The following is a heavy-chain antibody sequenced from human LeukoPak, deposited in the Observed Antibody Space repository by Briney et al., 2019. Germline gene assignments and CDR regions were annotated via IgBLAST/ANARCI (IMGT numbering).Heavy chain of an antibody. CDR3: ARGLRFLEWLYFAWFDP. CDR2: IYYNGST. Sequence: PSETLSLTCTVSGGSVSSGSYYWSWIRQPPGKGLEWIGYIYYNGSTNYNPSLKSRVTISVDTSKNQFSLKLSSVTAADTAVYYCARGLRFLEWLYFAWFDPWGQGTLVTVSS. CDR1: GGSVSSGSYY. V-gene: IGHV4-61*01. J-gene: IGHJ5*02. D-gene: IGHD3-3*01.